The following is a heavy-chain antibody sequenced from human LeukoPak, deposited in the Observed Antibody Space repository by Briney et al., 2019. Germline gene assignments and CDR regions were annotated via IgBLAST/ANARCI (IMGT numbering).Heavy chain of an antibody. CDR3: AGEYSYGSLDY. CDR2: ISYDGSNK. D-gene: IGHD5-18*01. Sequence: GGSLRLSCAASGFTFSSYAMHWVRQAPGKGLEWVAVISYDGSNKYYADSVKGRFTISRDNSKNTLYLQMNSLRAEDTAVYYCAGEYSYGSLDYWGQGTLVTVSS. J-gene: IGHJ4*02. V-gene: IGHV3-30*04. CDR1: GFTFSSYA.